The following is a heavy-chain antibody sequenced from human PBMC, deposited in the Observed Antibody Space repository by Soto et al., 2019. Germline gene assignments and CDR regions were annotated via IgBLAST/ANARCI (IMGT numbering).Heavy chain of an antibody. CDR3: ATQLPPDYYYYGMDL. J-gene: IGHJ6*04. Sequence: GESLKISCQGSEYRFTSYWISWVRQMPGKGLEWMGRIDPSDSYTNYSPSFQGHVTISADKSISTAYLQWSSLKASDTAMYYCATQLPPDYYYYGMDLWGKGTTVTVSS. CDR1: EYRFTSYW. V-gene: IGHV5-10-1*01. CDR2: IDPSDSYT. D-gene: IGHD6-6*01.